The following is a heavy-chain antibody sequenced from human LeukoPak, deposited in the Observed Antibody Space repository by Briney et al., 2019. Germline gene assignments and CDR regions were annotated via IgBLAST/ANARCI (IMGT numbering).Heavy chain of an antibody. CDR2: TYYSGST. Sequence: SETLSLTCTVSGGSISSYYWSWIRQPPGKGLEWIGYTYYSGSTNYNPSLKSRVTISVDTSKNQFSLKLSSVTAADTAVYYCAREDKRAYYDILTGYYIEYYFDYWGQGTLVTVSS. J-gene: IGHJ4*02. CDR1: GGSISSYY. CDR3: AREDKRAYYDILTGYYIEYYFDY. D-gene: IGHD3-9*01. V-gene: IGHV4-59*01.